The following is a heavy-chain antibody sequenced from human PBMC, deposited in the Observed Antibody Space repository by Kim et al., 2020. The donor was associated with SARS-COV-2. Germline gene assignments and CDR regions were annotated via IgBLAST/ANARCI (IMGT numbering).Heavy chain of an antibody. Sequence: KGRVTLARDKSEDTLYLQMNSLRAEGTAVYYCASKNYDARAPFDYWGQGTLVTVSS. J-gene: IGHJ4*02. CDR3: ASKNYDARAPFDY. D-gene: IGHD3-22*01. V-gene: IGHV3-30*05.